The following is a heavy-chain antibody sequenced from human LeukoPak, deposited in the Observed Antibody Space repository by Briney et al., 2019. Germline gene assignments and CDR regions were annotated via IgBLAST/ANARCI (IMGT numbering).Heavy chain of an antibody. CDR1: GGCFSGYY. D-gene: IGHD2-2*01. V-gene: IGHV4-34*01. CDR2: INHSGST. J-gene: IGHJ4*02. CDR3: ARVYTRGFDY. Sequence: SETLSLTCAVYGGCFSGYYWSWIRQPPGKGLEWIGEINHSGSTNYNPSLKSRVTISVDTSKNQFSLKLSSVTAADTAVYYCARVYTRGFDYWGQGTLVTVSS.